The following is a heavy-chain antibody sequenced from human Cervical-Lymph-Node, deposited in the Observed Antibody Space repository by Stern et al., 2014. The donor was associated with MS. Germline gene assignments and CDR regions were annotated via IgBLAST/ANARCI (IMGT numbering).Heavy chain of an antibody. Sequence: VQLVESGGGVVQPGKSLRLSCVSSGFNFSSFGMHWVRQAPGRGLEWVALISHDGIIKDYAASVKGRFTISRDNYKNKVYRQKINLTDDDTAVYYFPALGATYAYWGRGTQVTVSS. V-gene: IGHV3-30*03. CDR1: GFNFSSFG. CDR2: ISHDGIIK. CDR3: PALGATYAY. J-gene: IGHJ4*02. D-gene: IGHD1-26*01.